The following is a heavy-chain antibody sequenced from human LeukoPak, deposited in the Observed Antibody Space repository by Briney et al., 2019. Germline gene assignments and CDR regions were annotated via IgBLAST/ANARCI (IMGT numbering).Heavy chain of an antibody. D-gene: IGHD5-12*01. CDR3: SRAAGYDFILEY. V-gene: IGHV3-49*03. Sequence: GGSLRLSCTASGFTFGDYGMSWFRQAPGKGLEWVGFIRSEAHDTTPQYGASVKGRFTISKDDSRRTAFLQMSSLKTEDTAVYYCSRAAGYDFILEYWGQGTLVTVSS. CDR2: IRSEAHDTTP. J-gene: IGHJ4*02. CDR1: GFTFGDYG.